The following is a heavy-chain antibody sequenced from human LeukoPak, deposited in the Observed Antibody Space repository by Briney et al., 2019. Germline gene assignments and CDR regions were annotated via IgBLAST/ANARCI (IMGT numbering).Heavy chain of an antibody. Sequence: GGSLRLSCEVSGFTLSSYWMSWARQAPGKGLEWVANINKDGSEKGYMDSVKGRFTIFRDNAKNSLYLQLNSLRVEDTAVYYCARGSIVAANFDIWGQGTQVTVSS. D-gene: IGHD6-13*01. CDR1: GFTLSSYW. V-gene: IGHV3-7*01. J-gene: IGHJ4*02. CDR2: INKDGSEK. CDR3: ARGSIVAANFDI.